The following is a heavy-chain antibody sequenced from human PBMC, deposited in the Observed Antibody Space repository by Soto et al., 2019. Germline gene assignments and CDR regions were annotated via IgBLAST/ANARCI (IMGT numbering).Heavy chain of an antibody. CDR2: INHSGST. V-gene: IGHV4-34*01. J-gene: IGHJ6*02. CDR1: GGSFSCYY. CDR3: ARNGWYYGMDV. Sequence: PSETLSLTCAVYGGSFSCYYWSWIRQPPGKGLEWIGEINHSGSTNYNPSLKSRVTISVDTSKNQFSLKLSSVTAADTAVYYCARNGWYYGMDVWGQGTTVTVSS. D-gene: IGHD4-17*01.